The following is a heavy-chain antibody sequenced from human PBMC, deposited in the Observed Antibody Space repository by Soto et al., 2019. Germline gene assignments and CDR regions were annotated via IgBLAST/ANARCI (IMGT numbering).Heavy chain of an antibody. D-gene: IGHD6-13*01. CDR1: GFTFSSYA. J-gene: IGHJ4*02. Sequence: EVQLLESGGGLVQPGESLRLSCAASGFTFSSYAMSWVRQAPGKGLEWVSAISGGGGSTYYADSVKRRFTISRDNSKNTLYLQMNSLRAEDTAVYYCARLNSSTWYFDYWGQGTLVPVSS. CDR2: ISGGGGST. V-gene: IGHV3-23*01. CDR3: ARLNSSTWYFDY.